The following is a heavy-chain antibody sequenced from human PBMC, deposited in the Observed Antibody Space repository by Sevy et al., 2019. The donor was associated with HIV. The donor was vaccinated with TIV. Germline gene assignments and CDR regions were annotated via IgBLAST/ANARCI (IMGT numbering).Heavy chain of an antibody. CDR2: ISGSGGST. J-gene: IGHJ4*02. Sequence: GGSLRLSCAASGFTFSSYAMSWVRQAPGKGLEWVSAISGSGGSTYYADSVNGRFTISRDNSKNTLYLQMNSLRAEDTAVYYCAKVTFGEIAAAFDYWGQGTLVTVSS. CDR1: GFTFSSYA. D-gene: IGHD6-13*01. CDR3: AKVTFGEIAAAFDY. V-gene: IGHV3-23*01.